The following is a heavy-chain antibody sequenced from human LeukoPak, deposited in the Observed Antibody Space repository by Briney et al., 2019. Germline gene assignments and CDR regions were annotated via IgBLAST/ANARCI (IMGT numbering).Heavy chain of an antibody. V-gene: IGHV3-21*01. J-gene: IGHJ4*02. CDR1: GFTFSSYS. D-gene: IGHD3-22*01. CDR2: ISSSSSYI. Sequence: GGSLRLSCAASGFTFSSYSMNWVRQAPGKGLEWVSSISSSSSYIYYADSVKGRFTISRDNAKNSLYLQMNSLRAEDTAVYYCARTRSDYYDSSGYYLFDYWGQGTLVTVSS. CDR3: ARTRSDYYDSSGYYLFDY.